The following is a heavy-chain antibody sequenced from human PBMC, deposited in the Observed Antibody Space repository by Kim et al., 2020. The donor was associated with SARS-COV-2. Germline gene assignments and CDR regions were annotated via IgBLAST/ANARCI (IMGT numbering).Heavy chain of an antibody. D-gene: IGHD1-26*01. Sequence: VSVKVSCKAYGYTFTSYAMHWVRQAPGQRLEWMGWINAGNGNTKYSQKFQGRVTITRDTSASTAYMELSSLRSEDTAVYYCARGIVGATRVIWFDPWGQGTLVTVSS. CDR2: INAGNGNT. J-gene: IGHJ5*02. CDR1: GYTFTSYA. V-gene: IGHV1-3*01. CDR3: ARGIVGATRVIWFDP.